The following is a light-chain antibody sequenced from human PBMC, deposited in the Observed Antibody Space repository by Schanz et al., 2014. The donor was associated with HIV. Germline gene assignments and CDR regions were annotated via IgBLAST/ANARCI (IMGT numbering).Light chain of an antibody. CDR2: GAS. CDR1: QSVSSN. Sequence: EIVMTQSPATLSVSPGERATLSCRASQSVSSNLPWYQQKPGQAPRLLIYGASSRATGIPDRFSGSGSGTDFTLTISSLEPEDSAVYYCQERSNWPTFGGGTKVEIK. CDR3: QERSNWPT. V-gene: IGKV3-11*01. J-gene: IGKJ4*01.